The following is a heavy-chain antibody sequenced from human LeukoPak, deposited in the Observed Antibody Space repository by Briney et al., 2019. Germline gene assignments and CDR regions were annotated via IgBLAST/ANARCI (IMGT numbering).Heavy chain of an antibody. CDR2: ISSSGSTI. CDR1: GFTFSDYY. J-gene: IGHJ6*02. Sequence: GGSLRLSCAASGFTFSDYYMSWIRQAPGKGLEWVSYISSSGSTIYYADSVKGRFTISRDNAKNSLYLQMNSLRAEDTAAYYCGRYGSGSYDYYYCGMDVWGQGTTVTVSS. V-gene: IGHV3-11*01. CDR3: GRYGSGSYDYYYCGMDV. D-gene: IGHD3-10*01.